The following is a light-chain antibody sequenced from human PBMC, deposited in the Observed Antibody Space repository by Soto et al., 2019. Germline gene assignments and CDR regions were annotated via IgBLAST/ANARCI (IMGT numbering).Light chain of an antibody. CDR1: SSNIGTNT. V-gene: IGLV1-44*01. CDR2: XXY. CDR3: AAWDDSLNRPV. Sequence: QPVLTQAPSASGAPGQRVTMSCSGSSSNIGTNTVNWYQQLPGTPPKXXIXXXYXXXXXVXDRXSXXQSGXXXXLXISXLXXXXXXXXYCAAWDDSLNRPVFGGGTKLTVL. J-gene: IGLJ2*01.